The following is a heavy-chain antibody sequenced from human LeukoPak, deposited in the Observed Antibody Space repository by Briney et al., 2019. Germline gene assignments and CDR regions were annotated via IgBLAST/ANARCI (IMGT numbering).Heavy chain of an antibody. Sequence: SETLSLTCTVSGGSISSYYWSWIRRPPGKGLEWIGYIYYSGRTNYNPSLKSRVTISVDTSKKQISLKLRFVTAADTALYYCARGAEAVHIYYYGMDVWGQGTTVTVSS. CDR1: GGSISSYY. J-gene: IGHJ6*02. CDR2: IYYSGRT. V-gene: IGHV4-59*01. CDR3: ARGAEAVHIYYYGMDV. D-gene: IGHD2-21*01.